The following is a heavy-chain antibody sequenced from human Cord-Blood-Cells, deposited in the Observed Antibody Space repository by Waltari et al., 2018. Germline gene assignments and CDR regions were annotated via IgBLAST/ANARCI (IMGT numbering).Heavy chain of an antibody. CDR1: GGSISSYC. V-gene: IGHV4-59*08. Sequence: QVQLQESGPGLVKPSETLSLTCTVSGGSISSYCWSWIRQPPGKGLEWIGYIYYSGSTNYNPSLKSRVTISVDTSKNQFSLKLSSVTAADTAVYYCARGGDYWFDPWGQGTLVTVSS. J-gene: IGHJ5*02. CDR3: ARGGDYWFDP. CDR2: IYYSGST. D-gene: IGHD4-17*01.